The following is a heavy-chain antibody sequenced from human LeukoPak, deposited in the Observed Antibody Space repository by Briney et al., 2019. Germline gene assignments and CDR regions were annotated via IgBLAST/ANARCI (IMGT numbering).Heavy chain of an antibody. CDR2: IKSKTDGGTT. D-gene: IGHD6-19*01. Sequence: PRGSLRLSCAASGFTFSNAWMSWVRQAPGKGLEWVGRIKSKTDGGTTDYAAPVKGRFTISRDDSKNTLYLQMNSLKTEDTAVYYCTADSSGWPYYFDYWGQGTLVTVSS. V-gene: IGHV3-15*01. J-gene: IGHJ4*02. CDR1: GFTFSNAW. CDR3: TADSSGWPYYFDY.